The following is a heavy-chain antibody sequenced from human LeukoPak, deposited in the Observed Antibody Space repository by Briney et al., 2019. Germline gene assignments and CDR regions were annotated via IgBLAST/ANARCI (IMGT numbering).Heavy chain of an antibody. CDR3: AKPGHTAMVSPSWFDP. CDR2: ISWNSGSI. J-gene: IGHJ5*02. D-gene: IGHD5-18*01. CDR1: GLTFDDYA. Sequence: GGSLRLSCAASGLTFDDYATHWVRQAPGKGLEWVSGISWNSGSIGYADSVKGRFTISRDNAKNSLYLQMNSLRAEDTALYYCAKPGHTAMVSPSWFDPWGQGTLVTVSS. V-gene: IGHV3-9*01.